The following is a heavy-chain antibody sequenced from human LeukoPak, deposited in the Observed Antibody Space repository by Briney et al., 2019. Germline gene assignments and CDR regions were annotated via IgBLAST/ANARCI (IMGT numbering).Heavy chain of an antibody. CDR2: INDSGST. J-gene: IGHJ4*02. V-gene: IGHV4-34*01. Sequence: SETLSLTCAVYGGXFSGYYWNWIRQPPGKGLEWIGEINDSGSTNYNPFLKSRVSISVDTSKKQFSLKVNSVTAADTAVYYCARGVYGDYFTKTGYFDYWGQGTQVIVSS. D-gene: IGHD4-17*01. CDR3: ARGVYGDYFTKTGYFDY. CDR1: GGXFSGYY.